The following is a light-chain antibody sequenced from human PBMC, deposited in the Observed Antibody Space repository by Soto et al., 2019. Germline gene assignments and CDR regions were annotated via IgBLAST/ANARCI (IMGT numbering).Light chain of an antibody. CDR3: SSYAGSYTQV. V-gene: IGLV2-14*01. CDR2: EVS. J-gene: IGLJ1*01. CDR1: SSDVGGYNY. Sequence: QFVLTQPASVSGSPGQSITISCTGTSSDVGGYNYVSWYQQHPGKAPKLMIYEVSNRPSGVSNRFSGSKSANTASLTISGLQAEDEADYYCSSYAGSYTQVFGTGTKVTVL.